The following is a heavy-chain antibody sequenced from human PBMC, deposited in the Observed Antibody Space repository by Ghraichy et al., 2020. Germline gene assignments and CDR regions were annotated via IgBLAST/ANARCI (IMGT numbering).Heavy chain of an antibody. CDR3: ARGYYYDGSGYSTLDY. J-gene: IGHJ4*02. CDR1: GFTFSIYS. D-gene: IGHD3-22*01. CDR2: ISSSVNYI. V-gene: IGHV3-21*01. Sequence: GGSLRLSCAASGFTFSIYSMNLVRQAPGKGLEWVSSISSSVNYIYYADSVKGRFTISRDNAKDSLYLQMNSLRAEDTAVYYCARGYYYDGSGYSTLDYWGQGILVTVSS.